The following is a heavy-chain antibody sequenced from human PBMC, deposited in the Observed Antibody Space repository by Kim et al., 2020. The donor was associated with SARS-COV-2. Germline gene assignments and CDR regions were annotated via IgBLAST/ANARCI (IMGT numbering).Heavy chain of an antibody. CDR2: T. J-gene: IGHJ4*02. D-gene: IGHD4-17*01. Sequence: TNYAQKFQGRVTMTRDTSISTAYMELSRLRSDDTAVYYCARSGYGDYGAYWGQGTLVTVSS. V-gene: IGHV1-2*02. CDR3: ARSGYGDYGAY.